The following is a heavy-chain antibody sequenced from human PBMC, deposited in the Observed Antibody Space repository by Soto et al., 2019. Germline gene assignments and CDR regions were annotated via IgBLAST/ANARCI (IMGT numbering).Heavy chain of an antibody. CDR1: GYSFTSYW. V-gene: IGHV5-51*01. CDR3: ASLGYRRPHQEGHRGWFDP. J-gene: IGHJ5*02. D-gene: IGHD6-13*01. Sequence: GESLKISCKGSGYSFTSYWIGWVRQMPGKGLEWMGIIHPGDSDTRYSPSFQGQVTISADKSISTAYLQWSSLKASDTAMYYCASLGYRRPHQEGHRGWFDPWGQGTLVTVSS. CDR2: IHPGDSDT.